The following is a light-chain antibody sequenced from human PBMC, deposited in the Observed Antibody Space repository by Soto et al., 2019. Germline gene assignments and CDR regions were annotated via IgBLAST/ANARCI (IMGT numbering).Light chain of an antibody. CDR2: EVT. CDR3: SSPAGESYYV. CDR1: SSDVGGYNY. Sequence: QSVLTQPPSASGSPGQSVTISCTGTSSDVGGYNYVSWYQQHPGKVPKLMIYEVTKRPSGVPDRFSGSKSGNTASLTVSGLQAEDEADYYCSSPAGESYYVFGTGTKLTVL. J-gene: IGLJ1*01. V-gene: IGLV2-8*01.